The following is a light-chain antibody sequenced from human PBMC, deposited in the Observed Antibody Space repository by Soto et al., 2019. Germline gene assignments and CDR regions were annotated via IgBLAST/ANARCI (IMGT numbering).Light chain of an antibody. CDR2: EVS. V-gene: IGLV2-14*01. J-gene: IGLJ2*01. CDR1: NSDIGGFPY. CDR3: TSYTVSTTGI. Sequence: QSALTQPASVSGSPGQSITISCTGTNSDIGGFPYVSWYQQHPGKAPKLMIYEVSNRPSGVSNRFSGSKSGNTASLTISGLQAEDEADYYCTSYTVSTTGIFGGGPKLTVL.